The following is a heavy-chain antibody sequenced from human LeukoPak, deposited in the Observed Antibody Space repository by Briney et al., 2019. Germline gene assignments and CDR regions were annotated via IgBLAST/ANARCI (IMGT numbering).Heavy chain of an antibody. CDR3: ARGGYYDSSGPIDAFDI. D-gene: IGHD3-22*01. CDR1: GGSFSGYY. J-gene: IGHJ3*02. CDR2: INHSGST. V-gene: IGHV4-34*01. Sequence: SETLSLTCAVYGGSFSGYYWNWIRQPPGKGLEWIGEINHSGSTNYNSSLKSRVTISVDTSKNQFSLKLSSVTAADTAVYYCARGGYYDSSGPIDAFDIWGQGTMVTVSS.